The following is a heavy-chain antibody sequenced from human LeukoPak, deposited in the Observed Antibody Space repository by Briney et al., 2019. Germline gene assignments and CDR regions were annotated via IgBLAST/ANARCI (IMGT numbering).Heavy chain of an antibody. CDR2: IKQDGSEK. CDR3: AKYPAIHYYDSSGYYPYYFDY. Sequence: GGSLRLSCAASGFTLSSYWMRWVRQAPGKGLEWVANIKQDGSEKYYVDSVKGRFTISRDNSKNTLYLQMNSLRAEDTAVYYCAKYPAIHYYDSSGYYPYYFDYWGQGTLVTVSS. V-gene: IGHV3-7*03. CDR1: GFTLSSYW. J-gene: IGHJ4*02. D-gene: IGHD3-22*01.